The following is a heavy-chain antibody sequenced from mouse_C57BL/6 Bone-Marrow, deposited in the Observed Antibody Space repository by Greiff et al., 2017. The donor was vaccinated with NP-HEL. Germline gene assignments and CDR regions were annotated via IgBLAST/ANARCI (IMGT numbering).Heavy chain of an antibody. CDR3: AREGRLLAY. Sequence: QVQLQQSGPELVKPGASVKISCKASGYAFSSSWMNWVKQRPGKGLEWIGRIYPGDGDTNYNGKFKGKATLTSDQSSSTASMQLSSLTSEDSAVYFCAREGRLLAYWGKGTLVTVSA. CDR2: IYPGDGDT. CDR1: GYAFSSSW. V-gene: IGHV1-82*01. J-gene: IGHJ3*01.